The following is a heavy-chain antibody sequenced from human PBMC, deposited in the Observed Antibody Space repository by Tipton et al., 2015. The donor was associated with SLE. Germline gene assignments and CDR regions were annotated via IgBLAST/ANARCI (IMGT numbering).Heavy chain of an antibody. CDR2: IYYRGST. J-gene: IGHJ2*01. CDR1: DGSISDNY. CDR3: AGRDYCDNWDVDL. V-gene: IGHV4-59*03. Sequence: TLSLTCTISDGSISDNYWSWIPQPPGKGLEWIGYIYYRGSTNYNPSLKRRVTISLDTSKNQVSLKLSSVTGAYTAVYYCAGRDYCDNWDVDLRGRGTLFTVSS. D-gene: IGHD4-17*01.